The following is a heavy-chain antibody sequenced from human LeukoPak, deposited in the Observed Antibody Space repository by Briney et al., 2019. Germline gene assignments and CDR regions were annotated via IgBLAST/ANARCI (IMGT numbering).Heavy chain of an antibody. CDR1: GYSNSSGYY. V-gene: IGHV4-38-2*01. CDR2: IYHSGYT. D-gene: IGHD1-26*01. Sequence: SETLSLTCAVSGYSNSSGYYWGWIRQPPGKGLEWIGNIYHSGYTFYNPSLESRVTISVDTSKNQFSLKLTSVTAADTAVYYCARGLGSGNYYVGFDYWGQGTLVTVSS. J-gene: IGHJ4*02. CDR3: ARGLGSGNYYVGFDY.